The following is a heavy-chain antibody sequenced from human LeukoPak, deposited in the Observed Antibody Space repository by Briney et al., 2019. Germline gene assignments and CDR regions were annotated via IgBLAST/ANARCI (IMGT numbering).Heavy chain of an antibody. CDR2: INTNTGNP. J-gene: IGHJ3*02. CDR1: GYTFTSYA. CDR3: ARGLESSSGSYYQSDAFDI. D-gene: IGHD1-26*01. Sequence: ASVKVSCKASGYTFTSYAMNWVRQAPGQGLEWMGWINTNTGNPTYAQGFTGRFVFSLDTSVSTAYLQISSLKAEDTAVYYCARGLESSSGSYYQSDAFDIWGQGTMVTVSS. V-gene: IGHV7-4-1*02.